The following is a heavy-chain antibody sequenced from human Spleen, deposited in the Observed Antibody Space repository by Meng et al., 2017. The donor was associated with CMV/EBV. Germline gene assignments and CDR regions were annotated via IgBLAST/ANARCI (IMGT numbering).Heavy chain of an antibody. CDR2: INPNSGGT. D-gene: IGHD4-23*01. CDR3: ARDQGRGGGYFVDALDI. J-gene: IGHJ3*02. CDR1: GYTFTGYY. Sequence: ASVKVSCKASGYTFTGYYMHWVRQAPGQGLEWMGWINPNSGGTNYAQKFQGRVTMTRDTSINTAYMELRSLTSDDTAVYYCARDQGRGGGYFVDALDIWGQGTMVTVSS. V-gene: IGHV1-2*02.